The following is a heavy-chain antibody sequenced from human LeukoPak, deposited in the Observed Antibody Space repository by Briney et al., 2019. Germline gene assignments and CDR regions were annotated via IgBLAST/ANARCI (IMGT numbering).Heavy chain of an antibody. J-gene: IGHJ4*02. CDR2: ISTFSGNR. V-gene: IGHV1-18*01. Sequence: ASVKVSCKASGYTFTSYGFSWVRQAPGQGLEWMGWISTFSGNRHYAQKLQDRVTMTTDTSTSTVYMELRSLRSDDTAVYYCARGVLSGSAPFDYWGQGTLVIVSS. D-gene: IGHD1-26*01. CDR1: GYTFTSYG. CDR3: ARGVLSGSAPFDY.